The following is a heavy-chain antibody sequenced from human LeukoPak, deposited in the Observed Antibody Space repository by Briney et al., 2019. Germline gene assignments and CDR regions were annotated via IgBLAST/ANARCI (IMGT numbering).Heavy chain of an antibody. Sequence: SETLSLTCAVYGGSFSGYYWSWIRQPPGKGLEWIGEINHSGSTNYNPSLKSRVTISVDTSKNQFSLKLSSVTAADTAVYYCATMDLGLVPAAISDYWGQGTLVTVSS. J-gene: IGHJ4*02. V-gene: IGHV4-34*01. CDR2: INHSGST. CDR1: GGSFSGYY. D-gene: IGHD2-2*01. CDR3: ATMDLGLVPAAISDY.